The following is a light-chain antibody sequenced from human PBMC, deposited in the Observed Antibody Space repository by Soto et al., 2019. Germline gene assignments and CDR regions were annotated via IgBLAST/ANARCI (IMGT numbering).Light chain of an antibody. Sequence: QSVLTQSPSACGTPGQRVTISGSGSAATIGRNYVYWYQQLPGTAPKLLIYRNSQRPSGVPDRFSGSKSGTSASLAISGLRSEDEGDYYCAAWDHNLSGLDVFGAGTKLTVL. CDR3: AAWDHNLSGLDV. CDR2: RNS. V-gene: IGLV1-47*01. CDR1: AATIGRNY. J-gene: IGLJ1*01.